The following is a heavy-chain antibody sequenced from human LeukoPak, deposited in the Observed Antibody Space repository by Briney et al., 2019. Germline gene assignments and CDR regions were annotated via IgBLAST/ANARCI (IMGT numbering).Heavy chain of an antibody. V-gene: IGHV4-59*01. CDR3: ARVTWGLYDY. J-gene: IGHJ4*02. Sequence: SETLSLTCTVSGGSISSYYWSWIRQPPGKGLEWIGYIYYSGSTNYNPSLKSRVTISVDTSKNQFSLKLSSVTAADTAVYYCARVTWGLYDYWGQGALVTVSS. CDR1: GGSISSYY. D-gene: IGHD7-27*01. CDR2: IYYSGST.